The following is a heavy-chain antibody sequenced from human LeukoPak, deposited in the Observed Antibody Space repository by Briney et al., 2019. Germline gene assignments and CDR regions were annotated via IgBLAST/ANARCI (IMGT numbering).Heavy chain of an antibody. J-gene: IGHJ4*02. D-gene: IGHD3-10*01. CDR1: GFTFSSYW. V-gene: IGHV3-7*01. Sequence: PGGSLRLSCAASGFTFSSYWMSWVRQAPGKGLEWVANIKQDGSEKYYVDSVKGRFTISRDNAKNSLYLQMNSLRAEDTAVYYCARVYYYGSGSGESWGQGTLVTVSS. CDR2: IKQDGSEK. CDR3: ARVYYYGSGSGES.